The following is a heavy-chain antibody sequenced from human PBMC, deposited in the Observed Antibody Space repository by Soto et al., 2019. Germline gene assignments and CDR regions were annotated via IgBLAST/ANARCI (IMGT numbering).Heavy chain of an antibody. CDR3: ARDRLIRGLDP. CDR2: ISSSSSYT. J-gene: IGHJ5*02. V-gene: IGHV3-11*05. D-gene: IGHD3-10*01. Sequence: GGSLRLSCAASGFTFSDYYMSWIRQAPGKGLEWVSYISSSSSYTNYADSVKGRFTISRDNAKNSLYLQMNSLRAEDTAVYYCARDRLIRGLDPWGQGSLVTVSS. CDR1: GFTFSDYY.